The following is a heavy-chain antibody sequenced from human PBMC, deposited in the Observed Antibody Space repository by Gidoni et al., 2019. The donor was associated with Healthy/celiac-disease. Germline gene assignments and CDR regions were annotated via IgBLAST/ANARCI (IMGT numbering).Heavy chain of an antibody. Sequence: LQLQESGPGLVKPSETLSLTCTVSGGSISSRSYYWGWIRQPPGKGLEWIGSIYYSGSTYYNPSLKSRVTISVDTSKNQFSLKLSSVTAADTAVYYCASTRLGRIKGGYEHYGMDVWGQGTTVTVSS. CDR2: IYYSGST. CDR1: GGSISSRSYY. D-gene: IGHD7-27*01. J-gene: IGHJ6*02. CDR3: ASTRLGRIKGGYEHYGMDV. V-gene: IGHV4-39*01.